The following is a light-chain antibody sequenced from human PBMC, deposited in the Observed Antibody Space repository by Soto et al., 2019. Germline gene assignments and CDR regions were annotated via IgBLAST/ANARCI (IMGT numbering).Light chain of an antibody. Sequence: QSALTQPASVSGSPGQSITISCTGTSSDVGGYNYVSWYQQHPGKAPKLMIYDVSHRPSGVSDRFSGSKSGNTASLTISGLQAEDEADYYCSSYRSSSTPYVFGTGTKLTVL. V-gene: IGLV2-14*01. CDR1: SSDVGGYNY. CDR3: SSYRSSSTPYV. J-gene: IGLJ1*01. CDR2: DVS.